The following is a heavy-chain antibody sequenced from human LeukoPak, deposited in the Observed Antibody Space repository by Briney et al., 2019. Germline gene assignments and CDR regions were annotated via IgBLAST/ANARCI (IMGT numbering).Heavy chain of an antibody. J-gene: IGHJ6*02. CDR1: GFTFSSYW. D-gene: IGHD4-23*01. CDR2: IRQDGSEK. CDR3: ARDRPFDNGGYYPSYYSGMDV. V-gene: IGHV3-7*01. Sequence: QPGRSLRLSCAASGFTFSSYWMSWVRQSPGRGLEWVANIRQDGSEKYYVDSVKGRFTISRDNAKNSLYLQMNSLRAEDTAVYYCARDRPFDNGGYYPSYYSGMDVWGQGTTVTVSS.